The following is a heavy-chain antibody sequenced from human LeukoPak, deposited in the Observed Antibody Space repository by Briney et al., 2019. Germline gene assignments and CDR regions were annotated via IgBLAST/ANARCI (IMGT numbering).Heavy chain of an antibody. CDR3: AKGSYYDSSGSFYFDY. J-gene: IGHJ4*02. CDR2: ISGSGDNT. V-gene: IGHV3-23*01. D-gene: IGHD3-22*01. Sequence: GGSLRLSCAASGFTFSSYAMSWVRQAPGKGLEWVSGISGSGDNTYYADSVKGRFTISRDNSKNTLYVQVNSLGIEDTAAYYCAKGSYYDSSGSFYFDYWGQGTLVTVSS. CDR1: GFTFSSYA.